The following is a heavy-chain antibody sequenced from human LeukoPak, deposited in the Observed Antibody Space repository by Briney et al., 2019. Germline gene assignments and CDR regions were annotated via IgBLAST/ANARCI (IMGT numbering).Heavy chain of an antibody. V-gene: IGHV4-59*01. J-gene: IGHJ5*02. CDR3: ARGRKRITIFGVVRETVGWFDP. CDR2: IYYSGST. CDR1: GGSISSYY. Sequence: PSETLSLTCTVSGGSISSYYWSWIRQPPGKGLEWVGYIYYSGSTNYNPSLKSRVTISVDTSKNQFSPKLSSVTAADTAVYYCARGRKRITIFGVVRETVGWFDPWGQGTLVTVSS. D-gene: IGHD3-3*01.